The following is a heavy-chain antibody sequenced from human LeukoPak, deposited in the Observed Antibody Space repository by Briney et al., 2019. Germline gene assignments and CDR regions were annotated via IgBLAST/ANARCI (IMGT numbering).Heavy chain of an antibody. V-gene: IGHV1-24*01. CDR1: GYTLTELS. CDR3: ATVGEGYYYGSGSPKYFDY. J-gene: IGHJ4*02. CDR2: FDPEDGET. Sequence: ASVRVSCKVSGYTLTELSMRWVREAPGKGLGWRGGFDPEDGETMYAQKFQGRVTMTEDTTTDTAYMEPSSVRSEDTAVYYCATVGEGYYYGSGSPKYFDYWGQGTLVTVSS. D-gene: IGHD3-10*01.